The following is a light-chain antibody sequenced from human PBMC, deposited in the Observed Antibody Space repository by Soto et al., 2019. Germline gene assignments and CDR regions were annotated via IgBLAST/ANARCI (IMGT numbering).Light chain of an antibody. CDR3: QQYNTYST. J-gene: IGKJ5*01. V-gene: IGKV1-5*01. CDR1: QSITTW. CDR2: DVS. Sequence: DIQMTQSPSTVSAYVGDSVTITCRASQSITTWLAWYQQRPGTAPKLMIYDVSSLQSGVPSRFSGSGSGTEFTLTISSLQPDDFATYYCQQYNTYSTFGQGTRLEIK.